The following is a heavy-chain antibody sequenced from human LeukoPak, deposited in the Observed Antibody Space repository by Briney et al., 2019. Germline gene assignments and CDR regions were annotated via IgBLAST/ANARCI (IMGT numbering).Heavy chain of an antibody. Sequence: GGSLRLSCAASGFTFSTYSINWVRQAPGKGLEWVSSISSGSSYIFYEDSMKGRFTISRDNSKNTLYLQMNSLRAEDTAVYYCAKAPTGGSYYFDYWGQGTLVTVSS. CDR2: ISSGSSYI. CDR3: AKAPTGGSYYFDY. D-gene: IGHD2-8*02. J-gene: IGHJ4*02. V-gene: IGHV3-21*01. CDR1: GFTFSTYS.